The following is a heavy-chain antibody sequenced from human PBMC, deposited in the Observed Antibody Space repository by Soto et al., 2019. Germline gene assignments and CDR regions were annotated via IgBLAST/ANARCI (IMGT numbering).Heavy chain of an antibody. J-gene: IGHJ4*02. CDR2: IYSIGST. Sequence: GGSLRLSCAASGFTFSSYAMSWVRQAPGKGLEWVSVIYSIGSTYYANSVKGRFTVSRDNSKNTLYLHMNSLRAEDTAVYYCARDRDYGGFDSWGQGTLVTVSS. V-gene: IGHV3-53*01. CDR1: GFTFSSYA. CDR3: ARDRDYGGFDS. D-gene: IGHD4-17*01.